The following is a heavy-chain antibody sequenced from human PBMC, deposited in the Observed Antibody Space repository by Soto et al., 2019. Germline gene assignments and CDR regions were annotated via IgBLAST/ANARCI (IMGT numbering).Heavy chain of an antibody. CDR2: ISSNSAYI. CDR1: GFTFRSFT. Sequence: GGSLRLSCAASGFTFRSFTMNWVRQAPGKGLEWVSTISSNSAYIYCTDALRGRFTISRDNAKNSLHLQMNSLRAEDTAVYHCPRDASRDSSARGWFDPWGPGTLVTVSS. D-gene: IGHD6-13*01. V-gene: IGHV3-21*01. CDR3: PRDASRDSSARGWFDP. J-gene: IGHJ5*02.